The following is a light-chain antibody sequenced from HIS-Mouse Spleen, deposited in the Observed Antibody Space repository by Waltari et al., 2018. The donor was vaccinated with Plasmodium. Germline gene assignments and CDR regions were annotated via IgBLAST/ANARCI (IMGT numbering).Light chain of an antibody. Sequence: SYELTQPPSVSVSPGPTAGIPCSGYHLGDTHACWYQQKPGQSPVLVIYQDSKRPSGLPERFSGSNSGNKATLTISGTQAMDEADYYCQAWDSSTVVFGGGTKLTVL. CDR3: QAWDSSTVV. CDR1: HLGDTH. CDR2: QDS. V-gene: IGLV3-1*01. J-gene: IGLJ2*01.